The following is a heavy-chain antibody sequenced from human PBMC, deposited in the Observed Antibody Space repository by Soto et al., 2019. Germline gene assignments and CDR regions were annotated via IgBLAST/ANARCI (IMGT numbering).Heavy chain of an antibody. D-gene: IGHD3-22*01. J-gene: IGHJ3*02. Sequence: QVQLVESGGGVVQPGRSLRLSCAASGFTFSSYAMHWVRQAPGKGLEWVAVISYDGSNKYYADSVKGRFTISRDNSKNTLYLQMTSLRAEDTAVYYCARQYFSSGYYYPRDAFDIWGQGTMVTVSS. V-gene: IGHV3-30-3*01. CDR3: ARQYFSSGYYYPRDAFDI. CDR1: GFTFSSYA. CDR2: ISYDGSNK.